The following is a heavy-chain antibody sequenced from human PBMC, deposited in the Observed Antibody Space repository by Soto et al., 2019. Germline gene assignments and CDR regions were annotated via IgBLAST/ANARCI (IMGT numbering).Heavy chain of an antibody. CDR1: GGTFSSYA. Sequence: SVKVSCKASGGTFSSYAISWVRQAPGQGLEWMGGIIPIFGTANYAQKFQGRVTITADESTSTAYMELSSLRSEDTAVYYCARGLRYSSSWYFPAWFDPWGQGTLVTVSS. V-gene: IGHV1-69*13. J-gene: IGHJ5*02. CDR3: ARGLRYSSSWYFPAWFDP. D-gene: IGHD6-13*01. CDR2: IIPIFGTA.